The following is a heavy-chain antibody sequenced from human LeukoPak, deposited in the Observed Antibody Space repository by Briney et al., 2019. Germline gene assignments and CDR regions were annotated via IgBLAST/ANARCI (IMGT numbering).Heavy chain of an antibody. Sequence: APVKVSCKASGYTFTGYYMHWVRQAPGQGLEWMGWINPNSGGTNYAQKFQGRVTMTRDTSISTAYMELSRLRSDDTAVYYCARAAATTVVTKIFDYWGQGTLVTVSS. CDR1: GYTFTGYY. CDR3: ARAAATTVVTKIFDY. J-gene: IGHJ4*02. CDR2: INPNSGGT. V-gene: IGHV1-2*02. D-gene: IGHD4-23*01.